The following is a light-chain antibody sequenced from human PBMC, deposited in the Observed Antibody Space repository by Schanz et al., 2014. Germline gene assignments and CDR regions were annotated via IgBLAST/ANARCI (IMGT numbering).Light chain of an antibody. J-gene: IGLJ3*02. CDR2: DVS. CDR3: SSYTRSSTRRV. CDR1: SSDVGAYDY. Sequence: QSVLTQPASVSGSPGQSITISCTGTSSDVGAYDYVSWYQQHPGKVPKLMIYDVSNRPSGVSNRFSGSKSGNTASLTISGLQAEDEADYYCSSYTRSSTRRVFGGGTKLTVL. V-gene: IGLV2-14*03.